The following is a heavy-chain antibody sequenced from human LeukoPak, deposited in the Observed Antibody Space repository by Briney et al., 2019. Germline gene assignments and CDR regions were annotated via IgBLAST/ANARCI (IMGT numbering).Heavy chain of an antibody. J-gene: IGHJ5*02. D-gene: IGHD6-6*01. CDR2: ISWNSGSI. CDR1: GFTFDDYA. Sequence: GGSLRLSCAASGFTFDDYAMHWVRQAPGEGLEWVSGISWNSGSIGYADSVKGRFTISRDNAKNSLYLQMNSLRAEDTALYYCAKAYSSSSLYRNWFDPWGQGTLVTVSS. V-gene: IGHV3-9*01. CDR3: AKAYSSSSLYRNWFDP.